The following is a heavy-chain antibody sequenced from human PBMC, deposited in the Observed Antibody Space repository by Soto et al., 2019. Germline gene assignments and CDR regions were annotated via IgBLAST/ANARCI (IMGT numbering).Heavy chain of an antibody. CDR1: GGSISSYY. J-gene: IGHJ4*02. D-gene: IGHD3-9*01. Sequence: SETLSLTCTVSGGSISSYYWSRIRQPPGKGLEWIGYIYYSGSTNYNPSLKSRVTISVDTSKNQFSLKLSSVTAADTAVYYCAREAQYYDILTGYFSGYFDYWGQGTLVTVSS. V-gene: IGHV4-59*01. CDR2: IYYSGST. CDR3: AREAQYYDILTGYFSGYFDY.